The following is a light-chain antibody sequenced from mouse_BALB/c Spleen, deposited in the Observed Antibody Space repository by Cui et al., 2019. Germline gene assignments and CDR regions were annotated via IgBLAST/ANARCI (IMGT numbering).Light chain of an antibody. V-gene: IGKV12-46*01. CDR1: ENSYSY. Sequence: DIQMTQSSASLSVSVGETVTVRDRVNENSYSYLAWYQQKQGKSPQLLVYAATNLEDGVPARFSGSGSGTQYSLKINRLQAEDFGSYYCQHFWGKPFTFGSGTKLEIK. CDR2: AAT. J-gene: IGKJ4*01. CDR3: QHFWGKPFT.